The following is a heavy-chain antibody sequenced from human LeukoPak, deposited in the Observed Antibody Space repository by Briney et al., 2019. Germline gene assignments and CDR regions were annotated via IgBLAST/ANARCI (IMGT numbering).Heavy chain of an antibody. CDR1: GFTFSTYS. CDR3: ARGGDG. Sequence: GGSLRPSCAASGFTFSTYSMNWVRQAPGKGLEWISYISNSGSTIYYVDSVKGRFTISRDNAKNSLYLQMNSLRAEDTAVYYCARGGDGWGQGTLVTVSS. J-gene: IGHJ4*02. CDR2: ISNSGSTI. D-gene: IGHD3-16*01. V-gene: IGHV3-48*01.